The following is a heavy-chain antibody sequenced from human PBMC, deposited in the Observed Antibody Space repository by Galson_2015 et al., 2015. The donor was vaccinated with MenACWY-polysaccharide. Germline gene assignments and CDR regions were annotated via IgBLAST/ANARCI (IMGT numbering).Heavy chain of an antibody. CDR2: MNPNSGNT. J-gene: IGHJ6*02. V-gene: IGHV1-8*01. CDR1: GYTFTSYD. D-gene: IGHD3-10*01. Sequence: SVKVSCKASGYTFTSYDINWVRQATGQGLEWMGWMNPNSGNTGYAQKFQGRVTMTRNTSISTAYMELSSLRSEDTAVYYCARVKTMVRGVIITRGWDYYYGMDVWGQGTTATVSS. CDR3: ARVKTMVRGVIITRGWDYYYGMDV.